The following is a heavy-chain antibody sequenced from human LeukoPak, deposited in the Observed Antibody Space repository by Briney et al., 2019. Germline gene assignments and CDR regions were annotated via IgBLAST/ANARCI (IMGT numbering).Heavy chain of an antibody. CDR3: AMSPRAYYYYMDV. CDR1: GGTFSSYA. V-gene: IGHV1-69*13. Sequence: SVKVSCKASGGTFSSYAISWVRQAPGQGLEWMGGIIPILDTANYAQKFQGRVTITADESTSTAYMELSSLRSEDTAVYYCAMSPRAYYYYMDVWGKGTTVTISS. CDR2: IIPILDTA. J-gene: IGHJ6*03.